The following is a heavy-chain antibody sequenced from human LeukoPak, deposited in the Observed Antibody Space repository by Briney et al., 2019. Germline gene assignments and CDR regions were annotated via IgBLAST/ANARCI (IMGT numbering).Heavy chain of an antibody. J-gene: IGHJ4*02. CDR1: GGSISSYY. V-gene: IGHV4-59*01. CDR2: IYYNGNT. Sequence: SETLSLTCTVSGGSISSYYWSWIRQPPGKGLEWIGYIYYNGNTNYNPSLKSRVTISVDTSKNQFSLKLSSVTAADTAVYYCARDTYGSGSYLDSWGQGTLVIVSS. CDR3: ARDTYGSGSYLDS. D-gene: IGHD3-10*01.